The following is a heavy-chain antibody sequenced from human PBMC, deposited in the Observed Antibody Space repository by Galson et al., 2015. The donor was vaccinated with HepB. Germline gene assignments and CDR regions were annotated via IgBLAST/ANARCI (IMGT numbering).Heavy chain of an antibody. CDR2: IWYDGSNK. J-gene: IGHJ6*02. CDR1: GFTFSTHG. CDR3: ARVSEYCSTTNCYVSYGMDV. D-gene: IGHD2-2*01. Sequence: SLRLSCAASGFTFSTHGMHWVRQAPGKGLEWVALIWYDGSNKYYADSVKGRFTISRDNSKNTLYLQMNSLRAEDTAVYYCARVSEYCSTTNCYVSYGMDVWGQGTTVTVSS. V-gene: IGHV3-33*01.